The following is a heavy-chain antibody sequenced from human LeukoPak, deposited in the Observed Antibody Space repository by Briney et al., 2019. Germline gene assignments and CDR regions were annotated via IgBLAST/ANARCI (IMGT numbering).Heavy chain of an antibody. V-gene: IGHV3-20*04. J-gene: IGHJ4*02. D-gene: IGHD6-19*01. CDR1: GFTFDDYG. CDR3: ARTGYSSGWYAAGYYSDY. Sequence: PGGSLRLSCAASGFTFDDYGMSWVRQAPGKGLEWVSGINWNGGSTGYADSVKGRFTISRDNAKNSLYLKMNSLRAEDTALYYCARTGYSSGWYAAGYYSDYWGQGTLVTVSS. CDR2: INWNGGST.